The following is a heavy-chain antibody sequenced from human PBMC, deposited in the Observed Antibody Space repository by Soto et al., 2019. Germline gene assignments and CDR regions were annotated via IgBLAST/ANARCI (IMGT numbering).Heavy chain of an antibody. V-gene: IGHV1-46*01. CDR3: ARGPTMVRGGTYYYYYGMDV. J-gene: IGHJ6*02. D-gene: IGHD3-10*01. CDR1: GYTFTSYY. CDR2: INPSGGST. Sequence: ASVKVSCKASGYTFTSYYMHWVRQAPGQGLEWMGIINPSGGSTSYAQKFQGRVTMTRDTSTSTVYMELSSLRSEDTAVYYCARGPTMVRGGTYYYYYGMDVWGQGTTVPVSS.